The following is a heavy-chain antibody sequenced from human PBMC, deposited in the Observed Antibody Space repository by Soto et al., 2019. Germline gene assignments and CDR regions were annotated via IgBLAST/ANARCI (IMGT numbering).Heavy chain of an antibody. D-gene: IGHD2-2*01. J-gene: IGHJ5*02. Sequence: SETLSLTCAVYGGSFSGYYWSWIRQPPGKGLEWIGEINHSGSTNYNPSLKSRVTISVDTSKNQFSLKLSSVTAADTAVYYCARVGGCSSTSCLNWFDPWGQGTLVTVSS. CDR2: INHSGST. CDR1: GGSFSGYY. V-gene: IGHV4-34*01. CDR3: ARVGGCSSTSCLNWFDP.